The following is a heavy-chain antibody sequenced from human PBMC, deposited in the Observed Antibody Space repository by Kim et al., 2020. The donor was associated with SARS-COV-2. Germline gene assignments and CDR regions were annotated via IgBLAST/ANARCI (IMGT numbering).Heavy chain of an antibody. J-gene: IGHJ4*02. D-gene: IGHD1-26*01. V-gene: IGHV3-30*07. Sequence: ADSVKGRFTISRDNSTNTLYLQMNSLRAEDTAVYYCARDLRYSGSYYFDYWGQGTLVTVSS. CDR3: ARDLRYSGSYYFDY.